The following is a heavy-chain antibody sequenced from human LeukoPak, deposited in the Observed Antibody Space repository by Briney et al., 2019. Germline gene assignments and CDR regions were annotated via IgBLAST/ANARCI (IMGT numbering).Heavy chain of an antibody. Sequence: PSETLSLTCTIFGGSINNFYWSWIRQPPGKGLEWIGYISYSGSTNYSPSLKSRVTISFDTSNNHFSLKLSSVTAADTAVYYCARRGGYTGYDRDWGQGTLVTVSS. CDR2: ISYSGST. J-gene: IGHJ4*02. V-gene: IGHV4-59*08. CDR3: ARRGGYTGYDRD. CDR1: GGSINNFY. D-gene: IGHD5-12*01.